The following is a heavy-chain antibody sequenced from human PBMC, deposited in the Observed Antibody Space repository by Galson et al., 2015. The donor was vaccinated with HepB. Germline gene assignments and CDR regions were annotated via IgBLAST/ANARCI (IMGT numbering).Heavy chain of an antibody. J-gene: IGHJ6*03. D-gene: IGHD6-19*01. V-gene: IGHV3-30*09. CDR3: ARGGSGWYVMGYHMGV. CDR2: ISYDGRNK. Sequence: SLRLSCAASGLTFSSYAMHWVRQAPGKGLEWVAAISYDGRNKYDADSVKGRFAISRANFRNTVYLQMNNRRLEDTAVYYCARGGSGWYVMGYHMGVWGKGTTVTVSS. CDR1: GLTFSSYA.